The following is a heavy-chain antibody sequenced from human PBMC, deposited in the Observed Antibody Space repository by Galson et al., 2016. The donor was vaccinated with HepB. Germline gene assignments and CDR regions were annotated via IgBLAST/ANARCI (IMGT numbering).Heavy chain of an antibody. CDR3: ARDNSETGGPKAVWWFDA. CDR2: IKPSGDYT. V-gene: IGHV1-46*01. J-gene: IGHJ5*02. Sequence: SVKVSCKASGYTFTRHWMHWVRQAPGQGLEWMGVIKPSGDYTQYAQKFQGRVTMTRDTSTSTDYMELSSLRSEDTAVYYCARDNSETGGPKAVWWFDAGGQGTLVSVSS. CDR1: GYTFTRHW. D-gene: IGHD1-14*01.